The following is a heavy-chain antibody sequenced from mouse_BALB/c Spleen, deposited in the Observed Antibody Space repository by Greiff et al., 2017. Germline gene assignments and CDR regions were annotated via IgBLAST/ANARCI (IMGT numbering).Heavy chain of an antibody. CDR2: ISSGGSYT. CDR3: ARHGAKTGTGFAY. Sequence: EVQLVESGGDLVKPGGSLKLSCAASGFTFSSYGMSWVRQTPDKRLEWVATISSGGSYTYYPDSVKGRFTISRDNAKNTLYLQMSSLKSEDTAMYYCARHGAKTGTGFAYWGQGTLVTVSA. CDR1: GFTFSSYG. V-gene: IGHV5-6*01. D-gene: IGHD4-1*01. J-gene: IGHJ3*01.